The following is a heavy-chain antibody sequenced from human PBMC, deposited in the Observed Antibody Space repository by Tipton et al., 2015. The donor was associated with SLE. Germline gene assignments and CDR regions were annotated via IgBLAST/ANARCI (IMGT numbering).Heavy chain of an antibody. Sequence: TLFLTCTVSGGSISSYYWSWIRQPAGKGLEWIGRIYISGSTDYSPSLESRVTMSIDTSKNQFSLKLTSVTAADTAVYYCARDGGSSWFDENWFDPWGQGTLVTVSS. CDR1: GGSISSYY. CDR3: ARDGGSSWFDENWFDP. D-gene: IGHD6-13*01. J-gene: IGHJ5*02. CDR2: IYISGST. V-gene: IGHV4-4*07.